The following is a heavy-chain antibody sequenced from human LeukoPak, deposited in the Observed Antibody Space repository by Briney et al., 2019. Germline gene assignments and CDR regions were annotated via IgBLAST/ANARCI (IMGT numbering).Heavy chain of an antibody. CDR2: ITATSLHI. CDR1: GVTFSGYS. CDR3: AKDQYSSSWYANFQH. D-gene: IGHD6-13*01. Sequence: GGSLRLSCAASGVTFSGYSMNWVRQAPGKGLEWVSAITATSLHIYYADSEKGRFTISRDNAKNSLYLQMNSLRAEDTAVYYCAKDQYSSSWYANFQHWGQGTLVTVSS. J-gene: IGHJ1*01. V-gene: IGHV3-21*04.